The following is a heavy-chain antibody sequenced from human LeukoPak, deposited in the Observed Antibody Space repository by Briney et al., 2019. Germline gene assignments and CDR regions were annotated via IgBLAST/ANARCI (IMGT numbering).Heavy chain of an antibody. CDR1: GSTLSNYA. Sequence: GGPLRLSCAASGSTLSNYAMTWVRHAPGKGLECVSASSGSGDTTYYAASVKGRFTISRDNSKNTLYLEMNSLRAEDTAEYYCAKGGSSAYYPYYFDHWGRGALVTVSS. J-gene: IGHJ4*02. V-gene: IGHV3-23*01. CDR3: AKGGSSAYYPYYFDH. D-gene: IGHD3-22*01. CDR2: SSGSGDTT.